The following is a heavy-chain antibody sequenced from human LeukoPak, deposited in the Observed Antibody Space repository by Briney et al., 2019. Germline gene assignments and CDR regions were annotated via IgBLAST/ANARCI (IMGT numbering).Heavy chain of an antibody. J-gene: IGHJ4*02. Sequence: GGSLRLSCAASGFTFSSYGMSWVRQAPGKGLEWVSAISGSGGSTYYADSVKGRFTISRDNSKNTLYLQMNSLGAEDTAVYYCAKHYDYVWGSYRYTYYFDYWGQGTLVTVSS. CDR1: GFTFSSYG. CDR3: AKHYDYVWGSYRYTYYFDY. V-gene: IGHV3-23*01. D-gene: IGHD3-16*02. CDR2: ISGSGGST.